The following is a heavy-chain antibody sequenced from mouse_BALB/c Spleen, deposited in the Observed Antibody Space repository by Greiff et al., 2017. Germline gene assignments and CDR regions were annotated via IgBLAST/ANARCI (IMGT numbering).Heavy chain of an antibody. CDR2: IHPSDSET. CDR1: GYSFTSYW. D-gene: IGHD1-1*01. Sequence: VQLQQPGAELVRPGASVKLSCKASGYSFTSYWMNWVKQRPGQGLEWIGMIHPSDSETRLNQKFKDKATLTADKSSSTAYMQLSSLTSEDSAVYYFAPYGSSYSPWFAYWGQGTLVTVSA. J-gene: IGHJ3*01. V-gene: IGHV1-74*01. CDR3: APYGSSYSPWFAY.